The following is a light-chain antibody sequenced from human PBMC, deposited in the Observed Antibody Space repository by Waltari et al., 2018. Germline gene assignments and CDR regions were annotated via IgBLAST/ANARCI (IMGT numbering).Light chain of an antibody. Sequence: QLVLTQSPSASASLGASVKLTCTLSSGHSSNIIAWHQQQPEKGPRNLKKVKSDGSHSKGDEIPDRFSGSSSGAERYLTSASLQSEDEADYYCQTGGHGTWVFGGGTKLTVL. CDR3: QTGGHGTWV. CDR1: SGHSSNI. CDR2: VKSDGSH. V-gene: IGLV4-69*01. J-gene: IGLJ3*02.